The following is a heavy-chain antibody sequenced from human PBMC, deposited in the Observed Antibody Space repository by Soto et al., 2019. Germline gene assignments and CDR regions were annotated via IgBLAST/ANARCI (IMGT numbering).Heavy chain of an antibody. CDR2: INHSGST. V-gene: IGHV4-34*01. CDR1: GGSFSGYY. CDR3: ARGKQWLVRHGGMDV. Sequence: SETLSLTCAVYGGSFSGYYWSWIRQPPGKGLEWIGEINHSGSTNYNPSLKGRVTISVDTSKNQFSLKLSSVTAADTAVYYCARGKQWLVRHGGMDVWGQGTTVTVSS. J-gene: IGHJ6*02. D-gene: IGHD6-19*01.